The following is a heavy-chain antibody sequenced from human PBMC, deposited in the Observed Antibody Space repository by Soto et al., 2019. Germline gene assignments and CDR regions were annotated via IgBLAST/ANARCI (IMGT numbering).Heavy chain of an antibody. V-gene: IGHV4-61*08. CDR1: GDSVSSDAYY. J-gene: IGHJ5*02. D-gene: IGHD6-19*01. Sequence: ASETLSLTCSVSGDSVSSDAYYWTWIRQPPGKTLEWVGFILSSGGTSTNPSLRSRLSMSVDTARNQFSMRLTSVTAADTGVYFCAKGFSSGLYVDSWGRGTQVTVSS. CDR3: AKGFSSGLYVDS. CDR2: ILSSGGT.